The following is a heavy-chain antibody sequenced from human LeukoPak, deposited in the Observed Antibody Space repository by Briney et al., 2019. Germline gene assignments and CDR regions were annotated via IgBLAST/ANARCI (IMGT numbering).Heavy chain of an antibody. V-gene: IGHV3-30*02. D-gene: IGHD1-14*01. CDR2: ILYDGSDK. J-gene: IGHJ1*01. CDR1: GFSFSNYC. Sequence: PGGSLRLSCAASGFSFSNYCMHWVRQAPGKGLEWVAFILYDGSDKFYADSVKGRFTFSRDNPNNTLSLQMNSLGPEDTAVYYCAREREAYNTEVTQNLDLWGQGTLVTVSS. CDR3: AREREAYNTEVTQNLDL.